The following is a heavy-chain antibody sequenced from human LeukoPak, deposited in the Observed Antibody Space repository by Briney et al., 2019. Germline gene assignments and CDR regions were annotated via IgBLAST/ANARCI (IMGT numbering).Heavy chain of an antibody. D-gene: IGHD6-6*01. J-gene: IGHJ4*02. CDR2: INHNGNVN. V-gene: IGHV3-7*03. Sequence: GGSLRLSCAASGFTFSSYWMNWARQAPGKGLEWVASINHNGNVNYYVDSVKGRFTISRDNAKNSLYLQMNSLRAEDTAVYYCASTIATRYFDYWGQGTLVTVSS. CDR3: ASTIATRYFDY. CDR1: GFTFSSYW.